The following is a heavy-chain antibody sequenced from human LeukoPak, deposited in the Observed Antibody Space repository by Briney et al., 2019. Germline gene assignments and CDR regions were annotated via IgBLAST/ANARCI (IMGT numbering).Heavy chain of an antibody. CDR2: IYSSGST. CDR3: ARGTITMVRGVIITGYYYYYYYMDV. J-gene: IGHJ6*03. CDR1: GGSIRGYY. Sequence: PSETLSLTCNVSGGSIRGYYWSWIRQPPGKGLEWIGYIYSSGSTNYNPSLKSRVTMSVDTSKNQFSLKLSSVTAADTAVYYCARGTITMVRGVIITGYYYYYYYMDVWGKGTTVTVSS. V-gene: IGHV4-59*12. D-gene: IGHD3-10*01.